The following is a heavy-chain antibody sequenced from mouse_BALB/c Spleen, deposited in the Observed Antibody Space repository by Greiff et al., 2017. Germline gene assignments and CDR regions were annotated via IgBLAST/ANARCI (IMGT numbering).Heavy chain of an antibody. CDR3: TREYDYDEGFAD. D-gene: IGHD2-4*01. CDR1: GYSFTSYW. Sequence: EVQLQQSGTVLARPGASVKMSCKASGYSFTSYWMHWVKQRPGQGLEWIGAIYPGNSDTSYNQKFKGKAKLTAVTSASTAYMELSSLTNEDSAVYYCTREYDYDEGFADWGQGTLVTVSA. CDR2: IYPGNSDT. J-gene: IGHJ3*01. V-gene: IGHV1-5*01.